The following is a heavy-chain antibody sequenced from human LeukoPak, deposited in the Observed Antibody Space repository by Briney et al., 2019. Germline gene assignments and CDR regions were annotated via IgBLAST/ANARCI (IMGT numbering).Heavy chain of an antibody. Sequence: SVKVSCKASGGTFSSYAISWVRQAPGQGLEWMGGIIPIFGTANYAQKFQGRVTITADESTSTAYMELSSLRSEDTAVYYCASYGSGSYYRIEEAFDIWGQGTMVTVSS. D-gene: IGHD3-10*01. V-gene: IGHV1-69*13. CDR2: IIPIFGTA. CDR1: GGTFSSYA. CDR3: ASYGSGSYYRIEEAFDI. J-gene: IGHJ3*02.